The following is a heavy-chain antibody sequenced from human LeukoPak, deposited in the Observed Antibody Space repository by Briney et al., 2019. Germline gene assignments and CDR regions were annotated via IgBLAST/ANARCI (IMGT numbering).Heavy chain of an antibody. Sequence: SVKVSCKASGGTFSSYAISWVRQAPGQGLEWMGRIIPILGIANYAQKFQGRVTITADRSTSTAYMELSSLRSEDTAVYYCARKLGGQYYFDYWGQGTLSPSPQ. CDR1: GGTFSSYA. D-gene: IGHD3-16*01. CDR3: ARKLGGQYYFDY. CDR2: IIPILGIA. J-gene: IGHJ4*02. V-gene: IGHV1-69*04.